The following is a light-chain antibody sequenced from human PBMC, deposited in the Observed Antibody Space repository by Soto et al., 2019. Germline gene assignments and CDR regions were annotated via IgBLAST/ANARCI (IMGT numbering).Light chain of an antibody. CDR2: GAS. Sequence: EIVLTQSPGTLSLSPGERATLSCRASQSVSSSFLAWYQQKPGQAPRPLIYGASSRATGIPDRFSGSGSGTDFTRTISRLEPEDVAVYYCQQNGSSPPWTFGQGTKVEIK. V-gene: IGKV3-20*01. J-gene: IGKJ1*01. CDR3: QQNGSSPPWT. CDR1: QSVSSSF.